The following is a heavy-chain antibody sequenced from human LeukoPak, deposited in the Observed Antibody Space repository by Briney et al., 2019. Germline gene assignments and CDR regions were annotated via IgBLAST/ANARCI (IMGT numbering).Heavy chain of an antibody. V-gene: IGHV1-69*05. D-gene: IGHD1-26*01. Sequence: ASVKVSCKASGGTFSSYAISWVRQAPGQGLGWMGRIIPIFGTANYAQKFQGRVTITTDESTSTAYMELSSLRSEDTAVYYCARDSYIFKATSLDYWGQGTLVTVSS. CDR2: IIPIFGTA. CDR3: ARDSYIFKATSLDY. CDR1: GGTFSSYA. J-gene: IGHJ4*02.